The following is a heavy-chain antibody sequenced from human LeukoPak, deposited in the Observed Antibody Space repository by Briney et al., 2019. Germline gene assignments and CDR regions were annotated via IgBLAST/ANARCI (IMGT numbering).Heavy chain of an antibody. Sequence: PGGSLRLSCAASGFTFSDYYMSWIRQPPGKGLEWIGEINHSGSTNYNPSLKSRVTISVDTSKNQFSLKLSSVTAADTAVYYCARHNYYDSSGYRGWFDPWGQGTLVTVSS. CDR1: GFTFSDYY. CDR3: ARHNYYDSSGYRGWFDP. CDR2: INHSGST. J-gene: IGHJ5*02. V-gene: IGHV4-34*01. D-gene: IGHD3-22*01.